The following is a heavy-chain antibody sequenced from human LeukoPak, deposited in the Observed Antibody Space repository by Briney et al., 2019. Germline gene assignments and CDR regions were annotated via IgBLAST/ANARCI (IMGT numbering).Heavy chain of an antibody. Sequence: GGSLRLSCAASGFTFSSYAMSWVCQAPGKGLEWVSAISGSGGSTYYADSVKGRFTISRDNSKNTLYLQMNSLRAEDTAVYYCAKDMVRGVIGNLDAFDIWGQGTMVTVSS. CDR1: GFTFSSYA. D-gene: IGHD3-10*01. V-gene: IGHV3-23*01. CDR3: AKDMVRGVIGNLDAFDI. CDR2: ISGSGGST. J-gene: IGHJ3*02.